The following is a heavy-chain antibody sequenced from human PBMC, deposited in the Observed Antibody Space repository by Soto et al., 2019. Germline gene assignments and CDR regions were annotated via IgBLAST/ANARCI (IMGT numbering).Heavy chain of an antibody. CDR1: GFTFSSYW. J-gene: IGHJ5*02. CDR3: AREYCSSTSCLNWFDP. V-gene: IGHV3-74*01. D-gene: IGHD2-2*01. CDR2: INSDGCST. Sequence: GGSLRLSCAGFGFTFSSYWMHWVRQGPGKGLVWVSRINSDGCSTSYADSVKGRFTISRDNAKNSLYLQMNSLRAEDTAVYYCAREYCSSTSCLNWFDPWGQGTLVTVSS.